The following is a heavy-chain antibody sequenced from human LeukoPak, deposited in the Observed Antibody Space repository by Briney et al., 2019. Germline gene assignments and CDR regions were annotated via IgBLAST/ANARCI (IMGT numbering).Heavy chain of an antibody. Sequence: SETLSLTCAVYGGSFSGYYWSWIRQPPGKGLEWIGEINHSGSTNYNPSLKSRVTISVDTPKNQFSLKLSSVTAADTAVYYCARQEIRYFQHWGQGTLVTVSS. CDR2: INHSGST. CDR3: ARQEIRYFQH. D-gene: IGHD5-24*01. J-gene: IGHJ1*01. CDR1: GGSFSGYY. V-gene: IGHV4-34*01.